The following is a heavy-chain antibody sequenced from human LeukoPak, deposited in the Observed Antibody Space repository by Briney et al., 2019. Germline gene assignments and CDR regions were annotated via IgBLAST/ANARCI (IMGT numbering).Heavy chain of an antibody. J-gene: IGHJ4*02. CDR2: IKQDGSEK. D-gene: IGHD2-15*01. V-gene: IGHV3-7*04. CDR1: GFTFSTYY. Sequence: GGSLRLSCAASGFTFSTYYMSWVRQAPGTGLEWVANIKQDGSEKYYVDSVKGRFTISRDNAKNSLYLQMNSLRAEDTAVYYCARGGYFDYWGQGTLVTVSS. CDR3: ARGGYFDY.